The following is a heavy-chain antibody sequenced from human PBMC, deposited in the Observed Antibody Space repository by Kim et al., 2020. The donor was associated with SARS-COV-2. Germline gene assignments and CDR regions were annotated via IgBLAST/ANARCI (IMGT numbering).Heavy chain of an antibody. CDR2: IKQDGSEK. CDR3: AREAGRGGLLWFGETTGWFDP. J-gene: IGHJ5*02. D-gene: IGHD3-10*01. V-gene: IGHV3-7*01. CDR1: GFTFSSYW. Sequence: GGSLRLSCAASGFTFSSYWMSWVRQAPGKGLEWVANIKQDGSEKYYVDSVKGRFTISRDNAKNSLYLQMNSLRAEDTAVYYCAREAGRGGLLWFGETTGWFDPWGQGTLVTVSS.